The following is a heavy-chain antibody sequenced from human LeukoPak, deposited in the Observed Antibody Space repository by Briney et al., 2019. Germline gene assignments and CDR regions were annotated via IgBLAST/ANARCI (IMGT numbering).Heavy chain of an antibody. CDR1: GFTFSSYS. D-gene: IGHD2-2*01. V-gene: IGHV3-53*01. Sequence: GGSLRLSCAASGFTFSSYSMNWVCQAPGKGLEWVSVIYSGGTTYYADSVEGRFTISRDNSKNTLDLQMNSLRAEDTAVYYCARGTHCSSTSCSVYWGQGTLVTVSS. J-gene: IGHJ4*02. CDR3: ARGTHCSSTSCSVY. CDR2: IYSGGTT.